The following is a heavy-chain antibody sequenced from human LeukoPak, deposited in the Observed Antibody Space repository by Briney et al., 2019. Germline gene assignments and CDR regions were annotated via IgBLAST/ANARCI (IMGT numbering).Heavy chain of an antibody. CDR3: ARDTTDYYYYYYMDV. CDR2: IYYSGST. Sequence: PSETLSLTCTVSSGSISSYYWSWIQQPPGKGLEWIGYIYYSGSTNYNPSLKSRVTISVDTSKNQFSLKLSSVTAADTAVYYCARDTTDYYYYYYMDVWGKGTTVTVSS. J-gene: IGHJ6*03. V-gene: IGHV4-59*01. CDR1: SGSISSYY. D-gene: IGHD1-14*01.